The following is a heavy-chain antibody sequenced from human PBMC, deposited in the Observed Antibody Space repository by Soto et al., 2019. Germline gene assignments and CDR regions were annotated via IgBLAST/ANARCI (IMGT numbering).Heavy chain of an antibody. Sequence: GGSLRLSCAASGFTFSSYGMHWVRQAPGKGLEWVAVISYDGSNKYYADSVKGRFTISRDNSKNTLYLQMNSLRAEDTAVYYCATGGYSSGWYYFDYWGQGTLVTVSS. CDR3: ATGGYSSGWYYFDY. CDR1: GFTFSSYG. J-gene: IGHJ4*02. V-gene: IGHV3-30*03. D-gene: IGHD6-19*01. CDR2: ISYDGSNK.